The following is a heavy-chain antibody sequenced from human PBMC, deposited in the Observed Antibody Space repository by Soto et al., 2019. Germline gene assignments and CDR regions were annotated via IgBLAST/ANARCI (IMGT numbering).Heavy chain of an antibody. CDR3: ASHAYDFWSGHPNPRYYYGMDV. CDR1: GYSFTSYW. V-gene: IGHV5-51*01. D-gene: IGHD3-3*01. CDR2: IYPGDSNT. Sequence: SLKISCKGSGYSFTSYWIGWVRQMPGKGLEWMGIIYPGDSNTRYSPSLQGQVTISVDKSISTAYLQWSSLKATDTVLYYCASHAYDFWSGHPNPRYYYGMDVWGQGTTVTGSS. J-gene: IGHJ6*02.